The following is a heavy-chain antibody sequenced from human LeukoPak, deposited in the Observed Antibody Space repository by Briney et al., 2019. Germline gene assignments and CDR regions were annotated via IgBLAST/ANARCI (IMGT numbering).Heavy chain of an antibody. CDR2: IYPGDSDT. CDR1: GYSFTSYW. D-gene: IGHD6-13*01. CDR3: ARQGSWFLNWFDP. Sequence: GESLKISCKGSGYSFTSYWIGWVRQMPGKGLEWMGIIYPGDSDTRYSPSFQGQATISADKSISTAYLQWSSLKASDTAMYYCARQGSWFLNWFDPWGQGTLVTVSS. V-gene: IGHV5-51*01. J-gene: IGHJ5*02.